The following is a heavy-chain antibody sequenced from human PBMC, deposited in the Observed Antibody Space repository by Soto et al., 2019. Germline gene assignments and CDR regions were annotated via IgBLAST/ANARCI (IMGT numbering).Heavy chain of an antibody. D-gene: IGHD7-27*01. CDR3: ARSTGGDACHF. Sequence: QVQLQESGPGLVKPSGTLSLTCAVSGGSLTSNDWWTWVRQPPGKGLEWVGQIHHSGSTFYNPSLRSRITVSINVSANHFSLHLHSVTAADTALYYCARSTGGDACHFWGQGTMVPVSS. J-gene: IGHJ3*01. CDR2: IHHSGST. V-gene: IGHV4-4*02. CDR1: GGSLTSNDW.